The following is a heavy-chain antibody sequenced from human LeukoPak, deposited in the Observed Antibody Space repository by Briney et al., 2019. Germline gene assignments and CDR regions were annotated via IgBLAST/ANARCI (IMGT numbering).Heavy chain of an antibody. CDR2: IYYSGST. CDR1: GGSISSYY. CDR3: ARAQKEDYDYIWGSYYYFDY. D-gene: IGHD3-16*01. Sequence: PSETLSLTCTVSGGSISSYYWSWIRQPPGKGLEWIGYIYYSGSTNYNPSLKSRVTISVDTSKNQFSLNLSSVTAADTAVYYCARAQKEDYDYIWGSYYYFDYRGQGTLVTVSS. V-gene: IGHV4-59*01. J-gene: IGHJ4*02.